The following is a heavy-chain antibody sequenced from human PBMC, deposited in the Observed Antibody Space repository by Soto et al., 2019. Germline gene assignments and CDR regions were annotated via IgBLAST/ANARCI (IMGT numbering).Heavy chain of an antibody. CDR3: VRDGTKTLRDWFDP. CDR2: IYATGTT. CDR1: GASISGYY. V-gene: IGHV4-4*07. J-gene: IGHJ5*02. Sequence: SETLSLTCTVSGASISGYYWSWIRKSAGKGLEWIGRIYATGTTDYNPSLESRVMMSVDTSKKQFSLKLRSVTAADTAVYYCVRDGTKTLRDWFDPWGQGISVTVSS. D-gene: IGHD1-1*01.